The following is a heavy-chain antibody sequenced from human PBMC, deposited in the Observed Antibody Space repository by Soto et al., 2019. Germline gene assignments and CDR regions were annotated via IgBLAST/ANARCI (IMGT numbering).Heavy chain of an antibody. Sequence: WGSLRLSCAASGFTFSSYAISCGGHSPLKWLEWVSAIIGSGVITYYADSVKGRFTISRDNSKNTLYLQMNSLRAEDTAVYYCAKGTSRTTTVSWFDPWGQGTLVTVSS. J-gene: IGHJ5*02. CDR1: GFTFSSYA. CDR3: AKGTSRTTTVSWFDP. V-gene: IGHV3-23*01. D-gene: IGHD4-4*01. CDR2: IIGSGVIT.